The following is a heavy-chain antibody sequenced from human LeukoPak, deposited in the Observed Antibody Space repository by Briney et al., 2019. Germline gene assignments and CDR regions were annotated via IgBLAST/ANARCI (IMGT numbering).Heavy chain of an antibody. CDR2: ISSSSTYI. CDR1: GFVFSSYT. J-gene: IGHJ5*02. Sequence: GGSLRLSCAASGFVFSSYTMNWVRQAPGKGLEWVSSISSSSTYIYYVDSVKGRFTISRDNAKNSLFLQMNSLRAEDTAVYYCARDGTPYFYESSGYYDWFDPWGQGTLVTVSS. V-gene: IGHV3-21*06. CDR3: ARDGTPYFYESSGYYDWFDP. D-gene: IGHD3-22*01.